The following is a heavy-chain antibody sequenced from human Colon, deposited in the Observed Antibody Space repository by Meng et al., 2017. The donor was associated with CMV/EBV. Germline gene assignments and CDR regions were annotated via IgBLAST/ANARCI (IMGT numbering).Heavy chain of an antibody. D-gene: IGHD3-10*01. Sequence: GESLKISCAASGFTFDRCAMHWVRQAPGKGLEWVTFIRFDGTSQEYADSVRGRFTISRDNSKNTPYLQMNSLRVEDTAVYYCAKGGWTSDYYFDYWGQGALVTVSS. CDR1: GFTFDRCA. CDR3: AKGGWTSDYYFDY. J-gene: IGHJ4*02. V-gene: IGHV3-30*02. CDR2: IRFDGTSQ.